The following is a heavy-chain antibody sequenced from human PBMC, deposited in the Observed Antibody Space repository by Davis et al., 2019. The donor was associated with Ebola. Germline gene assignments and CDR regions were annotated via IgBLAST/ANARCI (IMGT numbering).Heavy chain of an antibody. V-gene: IGHV4-34*01. Sequence: MPSETLSLTCAVQGGSFSGYYWSWIRQPPGKGLEWIGEINHSGSTNYNPSLKSRVTISVDTSKNQFSLKLSSVTAADTAVYYCARGPSIRAFDIWGQGTMVTVSS. CDR1: GGSFSGYY. J-gene: IGHJ3*02. CDR2: INHSGST. D-gene: IGHD2-21*01. CDR3: ARGPSIRAFDI.